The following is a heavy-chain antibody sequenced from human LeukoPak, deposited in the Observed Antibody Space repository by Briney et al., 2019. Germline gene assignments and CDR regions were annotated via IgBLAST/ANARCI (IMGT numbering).Heavy chain of an antibody. D-gene: IGHD3-16*02. Sequence: PSQTLSLTCAVSGGSISSGGYSWSWIRQPPGKGLEWIGYIYHSGSTYYNPSLKSRVTISVDRSKNQFSLKLSSVTAADTAVYYCARVEHGSGELSGDAFDIWGQGTMVTVSS. CDR1: GGSISSGGYS. CDR2: IYHSGST. CDR3: ARVEHGSGELSGDAFDI. V-gene: IGHV4-30-2*01. J-gene: IGHJ3*02.